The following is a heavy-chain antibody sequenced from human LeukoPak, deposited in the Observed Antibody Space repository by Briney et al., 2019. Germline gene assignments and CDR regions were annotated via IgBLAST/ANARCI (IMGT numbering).Heavy chain of an antibody. Sequence: GGSLRLSCAASGFTFSSYGMHWVRQAPGKGLEWVSATSSSDAGTYHAESVRGRFTISRDNSKNTLYLQMNSLRAEDTAVYYCAKWEGYYYDSSGYALTYAFDIWGQGTMVTVSS. J-gene: IGHJ3*02. D-gene: IGHD3-22*01. CDR3: AKWEGYYYDSSGYALTYAFDI. V-gene: IGHV3-23*01. CDR2: TSSSDAGT. CDR1: GFTFSSYG.